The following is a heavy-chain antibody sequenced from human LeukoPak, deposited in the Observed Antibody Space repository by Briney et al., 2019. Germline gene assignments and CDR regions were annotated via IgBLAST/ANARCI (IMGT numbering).Heavy chain of an antibody. CDR2: ISWNSGSI. D-gene: IGHD3-22*01. Sequence: GGSLRLSCAASGFTFSSYSMNWVRQAPGKGLEWVSGISWNSGSIGYADSVKGRFTISRDNAKNSLYLQMNSLRAEDTALYYCAKGLTYYYDSSGFAFDIWGQGTMVIVSS. J-gene: IGHJ3*02. CDR1: GFTFSSYS. CDR3: AKGLTYYYDSSGFAFDI. V-gene: IGHV3-9*01.